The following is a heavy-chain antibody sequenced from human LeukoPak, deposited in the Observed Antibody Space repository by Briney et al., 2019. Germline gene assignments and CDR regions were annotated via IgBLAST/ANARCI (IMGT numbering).Heavy chain of an antibody. Sequence: GGSLRLSCAASGFTFSSFAMHWVRQAPGKGLEWVAIISYDGSNKYYADSVKGRFTISRDNSKNTLYLQMDSLRVDVTAKYYCAKDSPVATWWGQGTLVTVSS. CDR2: ISYDGSNK. CDR1: GFTFSSFA. J-gene: IGHJ4*02. CDR3: AKDSPVATW. D-gene: IGHD1-26*01. V-gene: IGHV3-30-3*02.